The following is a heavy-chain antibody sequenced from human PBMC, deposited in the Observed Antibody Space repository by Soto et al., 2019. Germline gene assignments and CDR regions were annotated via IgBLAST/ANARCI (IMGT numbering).Heavy chain of an antibody. CDR3: ARILGYCTNGVCYYYYGMDV. J-gene: IGHJ6*02. D-gene: IGHD2-8*01. Sequence: SGPTLVNPTQTLTLTCTFSGFSLSTSGVGVGWIRQPPGKALEWLALIYWDDDKRYSTSLKSRPTISKDTSKSQVVLTMTNMDPVDTATYYCARILGYCTNGVCYYYYGMDVWGQGTTVTVSS. CDR2: IYWDDDK. V-gene: IGHV2-5*02. CDR1: GFSLSTSGVG.